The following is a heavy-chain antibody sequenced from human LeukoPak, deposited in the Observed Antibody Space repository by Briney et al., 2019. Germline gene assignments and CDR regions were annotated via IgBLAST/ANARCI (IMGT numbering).Heavy chain of an antibody. CDR2: IYYSGST. D-gene: IGHD6-19*01. J-gene: IGHJ6*03. CDR1: GGSISSSSYY. V-gene: IGHV4-39*07. CDR3: ARESVAGTGKYYYYYMDV. Sequence: SSETLSLTCTVSGGSISSSSYYWGWIRQPPGKGLEWIGSIYYSGSTYYNPSLKSRVTISVDTSKNQFSLKLSSVTAADTAVYYCARESVAGTGKYYYYYMDVWGKGTTVTVSS.